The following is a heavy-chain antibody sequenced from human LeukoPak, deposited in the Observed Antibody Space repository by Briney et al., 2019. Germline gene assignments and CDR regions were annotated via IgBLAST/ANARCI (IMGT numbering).Heavy chain of an antibody. CDR1: GGSICISSYL. J-gene: IGHJ6*02. Sequence: SETLSLTCTVCGGSICISSYLWGWIRQPPGKVREWNGSIYYRGSTYYNPSLKSRVTISVDTSKNQFSLKLSSVTAADTAVYYCARTYYYDSSGYYYPYYYYGMDVWGQGTTVTVSS. D-gene: IGHD3-22*01. CDR2: IYYRGST. V-gene: IGHV4-39*01. CDR3: ARTYYYDSSGYYYPYYYYGMDV.